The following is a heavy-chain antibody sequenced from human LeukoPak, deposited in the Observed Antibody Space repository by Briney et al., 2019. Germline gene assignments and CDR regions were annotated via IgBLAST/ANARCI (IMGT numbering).Heavy chain of an antibody. D-gene: IGHD3-3*01. CDR2: IYHSGST. Sequence: SQTLSLTCAVSGGSISSGGYSWSWIRQPPGKGLEWIGYIYHSGSTYYNPSLKSRVTISVDRSKNQFSLKLSSVTAADTAVYYCARLGLGTIFGVVKQPFDPWGQGTLVTVSS. J-gene: IGHJ5*02. CDR1: GGSISSGGYS. V-gene: IGHV4-30-2*01. CDR3: ARLGLGTIFGVVKQPFDP.